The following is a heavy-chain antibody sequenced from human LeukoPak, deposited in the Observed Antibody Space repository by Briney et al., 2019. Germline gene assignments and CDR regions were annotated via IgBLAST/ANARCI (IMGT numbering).Heavy chain of an antibody. D-gene: IGHD1-26*01. V-gene: IGHV3-33*06. CDR1: GLPFRSYG. J-gene: IGHJ4*02. Sequence: PGRSLRLPCGSYGLPFRSYGMHGVRRAPGKGLGGGAVKWYDGSNKYYADSVKGRFTISRHNSKHTLHLQMHSMRAEDAAVYYCAKDYLPGIVGATPDFDYWGQGTLVTVSS. CDR2: KWYDGSNK. CDR3: AKDYLPGIVGATPDFDY.